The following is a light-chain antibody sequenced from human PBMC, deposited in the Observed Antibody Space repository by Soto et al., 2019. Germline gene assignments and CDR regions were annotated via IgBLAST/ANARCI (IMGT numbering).Light chain of an antibody. CDR3: QQYGSSSIT. CDR2: GAS. CDR1: QSVSSSY. Sequence: IVFTQSPGTLSVSPGERATLSCRASQSVSSSYLAWYQQKPGQAPRLLIYGASSRATGIPDRFSGSGSGTDFTLTISRLEPEDFAVYYCQQYGSSSITFGQGTRLEIK. J-gene: IGKJ5*01. V-gene: IGKV3-20*01.